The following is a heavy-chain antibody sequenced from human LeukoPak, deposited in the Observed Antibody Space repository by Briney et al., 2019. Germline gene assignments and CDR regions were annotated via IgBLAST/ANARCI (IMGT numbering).Heavy chain of an antibody. J-gene: IGHJ4*02. D-gene: IGHD1-1*01. Sequence: GGSLRLSCAASGFALSSHWMTWVRQVPGRGLEWVSVISASGGSTYYADSVKGRFTISRDNSNNRLYLEMNSLRAEDTAVYYCAKHAGTTRQTKDYWGQGTLVTVSS. CDR2: ISASGGST. V-gene: IGHV3-23*01. CDR3: AKHAGTTRQTKDY. CDR1: GFALSSHW.